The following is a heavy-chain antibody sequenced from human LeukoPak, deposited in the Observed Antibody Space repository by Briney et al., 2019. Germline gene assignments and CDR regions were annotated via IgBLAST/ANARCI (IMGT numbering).Heavy chain of an antibody. CDR2: FDPEDGET. CDR3: ATEVWGAGSSRMWY. V-gene: IGHV1-24*01. Sequence: ASVKVSCKVSGYTLTELSMHWVRQAPGKGLEWMGGFDPEDGETIYAQKFQGRVTMTEDTSTDTAYMELSSLRSEDTAVYYCATEVWGAGSSRMWYWGQGTLVTVSS. D-gene: IGHD1-26*01. CDR1: GYTLTELS. J-gene: IGHJ4*02.